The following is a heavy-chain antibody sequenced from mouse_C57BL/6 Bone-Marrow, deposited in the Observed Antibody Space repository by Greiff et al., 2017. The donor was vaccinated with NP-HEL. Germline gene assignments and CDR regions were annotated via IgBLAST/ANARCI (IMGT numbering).Heavy chain of an antibody. CDR1: GFTFSSYA. V-gene: IGHV5-4*03. CDR2: ISDGGSYT. J-gene: IGHJ1*03. Sequence: EVNVVESGGGLVKPGGSLKLSCAASGFTFSSYAMSWVRQTPEKRLEWVATISDGGSYTYYPDNVKGRFTISRDNAKNNLYLQMSHLKSEDTAMYYCARGGLAHFDVWGTGTTVTVSS. D-gene: IGHD2-4*01. CDR3: ARGGLAHFDV.